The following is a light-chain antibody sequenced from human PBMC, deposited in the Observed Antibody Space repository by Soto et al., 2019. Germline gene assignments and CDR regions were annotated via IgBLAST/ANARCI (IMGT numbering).Light chain of an antibody. Sequence: GDRVTITCRASQSISSLLAWYQQKPGKAPKLLIYKASSLESGVPSRFSGSGSGTEFTLTISSLQPDDFATYYCQQYNSYSQTFGQGTKVDIK. CDR1: QSISSL. CDR2: KAS. J-gene: IGKJ1*01. V-gene: IGKV1-5*03. CDR3: QQYNSYSQT.